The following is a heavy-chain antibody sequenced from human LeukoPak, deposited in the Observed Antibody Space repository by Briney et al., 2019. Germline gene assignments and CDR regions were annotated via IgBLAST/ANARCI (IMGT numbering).Heavy chain of an antibody. CDR1: GFTFSSYA. Sequence: SGGSLRLSCAASGFTFSSYAMHWVRQAPGKGLEYVSAISSNGGSTYYANSVKGRFTTSRDNSKNTRYLQMGSLRAEDMAVYYCARPGPNTNNRSGPDWGQGPLVTVSP. V-gene: IGHV3-64*01. CDR3: ARPGPNTNNRSGPD. D-gene: IGHD6-19*01. J-gene: IGHJ4*02. CDR2: ISSNGGST.